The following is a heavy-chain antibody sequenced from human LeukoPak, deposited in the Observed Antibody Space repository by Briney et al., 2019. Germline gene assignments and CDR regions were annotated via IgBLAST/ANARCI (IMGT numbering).Heavy chain of an antibody. CDR1: GFTFSSYA. CDR3: ARAQSPKGVVVPAAIVDYYYYYMDV. V-gene: IGHV3-30-3*01. D-gene: IGHD2-2*02. CDR2: ISYDGSNK. Sequence: PGGSLRLSCAASGFTFSSYAMHWVRQAPGKGLEWVAVISYDGSNKYYADSVKGRFTISRDNSKNTLYLQMNSLRAEDTAVYYCARAQSPKGVVVPAAIVDYYYYYMDVWGKGTTVTVSS. J-gene: IGHJ6*03.